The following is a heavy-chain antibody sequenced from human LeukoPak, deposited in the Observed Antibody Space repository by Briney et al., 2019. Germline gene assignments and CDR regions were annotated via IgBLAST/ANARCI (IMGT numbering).Heavy chain of an antibody. CDR3: ARDGCGGSCFHYYYYYMDV. D-gene: IGHD2-15*01. V-gene: IGHV4-4*08. Sequence: SETLSLTCAVYGGSFSGYYWSWIRQPPGKGLEWIGRISTIGSTNYNPSLNSRVTISIDTSKNQFSLKLSSVTAADTAVYYCARDGCGGSCFHYYYYYMDVWGKGTTVTISS. J-gene: IGHJ6*03. CDR2: ISTIGST. CDR1: GGSFSGYY.